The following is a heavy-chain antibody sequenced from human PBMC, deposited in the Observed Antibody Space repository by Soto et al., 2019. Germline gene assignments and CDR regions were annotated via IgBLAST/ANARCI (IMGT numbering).Heavy chain of an antibody. CDR3: ARHMSDGYTKNYFDY. CDR2: IYYSGST. V-gene: IGHV4-39*01. CDR1: GGSISSSSYY. Sequence: QLQLQESGPGLVKPSETLSLTCTVSGGSISSSSYYWGWIRQPPGKGLEWIGSIYYSGSTYYNPSLKSRVTISVDTSKNQFSLKLSSVTAADTAVYYCARHMSDGYTKNYFDYWGQGTLVTVSS. D-gene: IGHD5-12*01. J-gene: IGHJ4*02.